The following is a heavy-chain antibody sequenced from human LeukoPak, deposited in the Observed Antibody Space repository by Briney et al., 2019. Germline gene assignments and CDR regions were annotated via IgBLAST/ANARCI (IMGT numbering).Heavy chain of an antibody. Sequence: PGGYLRLSCAASGFTFSSYSMNWVRQAPGKGLEWVSSISSSSYIYYADSVKGRFTISRDNAKNSLYLQMNSLRAEDTAVYYCARVGTGYYYGMDVWGQGTTVTVSS. CDR2: ISSSSYI. V-gene: IGHV3-21*01. D-gene: IGHD3-10*01. CDR3: ARVGTGYYYGMDV. CDR1: GFTFSSYS. J-gene: IGHJ6*02.